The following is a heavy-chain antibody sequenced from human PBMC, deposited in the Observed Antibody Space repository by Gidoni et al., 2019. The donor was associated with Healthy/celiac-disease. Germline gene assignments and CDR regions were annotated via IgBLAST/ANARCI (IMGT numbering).Heavy chain of an antibody. D-gene: IGHD6-19*01. J-gene: IGHJ4*02. CDR1: GFTFSSFA. Sequence: EVQLLESGGGLVQPGGSLRLSGAASGFTFSSFAMSWVRQAPGKGLEWVSAISGSGGSTYYADSVKGRFTISRDNSKNTLYLQMNSLRAEDTAVYYCASHRKGSGWGYFDYWGQGTLVTVSS. CDR2: ISGSGGST. V-gene: IGHV3-23*01. CDR3: ASHRKGSGWGYFDY.